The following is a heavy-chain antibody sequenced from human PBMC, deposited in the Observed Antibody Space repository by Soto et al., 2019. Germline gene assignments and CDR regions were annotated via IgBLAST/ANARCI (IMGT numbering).Heavy chain of an antibody. J-gene: IGHJ1*01. CDR1: GYTFTSYG. CDR2: ISPLKGRT. V-gene: IGHV1-18*04. Sequence: QVQLVQSGPDLKRPGASMKVSCKASGYTFTSYGISWVRQAPGQGLEWMAWISPLKGRTQYSQKAQGRVTLSTDTSSNTAYMEMTTLGVDDTAVYYCARDYGDRPEYFKHWGQGTLVTVS. CDR3: ARDYGDRPEYFKH. D-gene: IGHD4-17*01.